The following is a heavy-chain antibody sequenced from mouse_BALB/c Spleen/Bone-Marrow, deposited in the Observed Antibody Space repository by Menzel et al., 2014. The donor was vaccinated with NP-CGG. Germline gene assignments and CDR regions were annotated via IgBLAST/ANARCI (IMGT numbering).Heavy chain of an antibody. Sequence: EVRGVESGGGLVQPGGSLRLSCEASGFTFTDFYMNWVRQPPGKALEWLGFIRNKANGYTTEYSASVKGRFTISRDNSQSILYLQMNTLRAEDSATYYCARDVGRLLFDYWGQGTTLTVSS. CDR3: ARDVGRLLFDY. V-gene: IGHV7-3*02. D-gene: IGHD1-2*01. CDR2: IRNKANGYTT. CDR1: GFTFTDFY. J-gene: IGHJ2*01.